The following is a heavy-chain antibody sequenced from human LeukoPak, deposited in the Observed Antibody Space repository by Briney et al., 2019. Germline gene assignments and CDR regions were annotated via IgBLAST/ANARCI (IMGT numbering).Heavy chain of an antibody. Sequence: PSETLSLTCAVYGGSFSGYYWSWIRQPPGKGLEWIGEINHSGSTNYNPSLKSRVTLSVDTSKNQFSLKLSSVTAADTAVYYCARHMNSGSYGDAFDIWGQGTMVTVSS. V-gene: IGHV4-34*01. CDR2: INHSGST. CDR1: GGSFSGYY. J-gene: IGHJ3*02. D-gene: IGHD1-26*01. CDR3: ARHMNSGSYGDAFDI.